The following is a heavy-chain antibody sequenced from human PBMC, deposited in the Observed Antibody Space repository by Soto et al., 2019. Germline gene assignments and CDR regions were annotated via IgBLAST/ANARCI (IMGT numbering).Heavy chain of an antibody. D-gene: IGHD4-17*01. CDR2: IINTGSTV. CDR1: GFTFKAYA. V-gene: IGHV3-48*01. Sequence: DVQLVESGGGLVQPGGSLRLSCAASGFTFKAYAMNWVRQAPGKWLEWVSYIINTGSTVHYADSVRGRFTISRDNANNSLFLQMKSLGAEDTAVYFCTKDRSATMVTKRYMDVWGKGTAVTVSS. J-gene: IGHJ6*03. CDR3: TKDRSATMVTKRYMDV.